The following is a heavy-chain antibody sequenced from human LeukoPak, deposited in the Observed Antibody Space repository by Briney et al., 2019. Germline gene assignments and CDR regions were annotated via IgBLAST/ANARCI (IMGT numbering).Heavy chain of an antibody. J-gene: IGHJ4*02. CDR3: ARAGRPIAAAGILDY. V-gene: IGHV4-59*01. Sequence: SETLSLTCTVSGGSISSYYWSWIRQPPGKGLEWIGYIYYSGSTNYNPSLKSRVTISVDTSKNQFSLKLSSVTAADTAVYYCARAGRPIAAAGILDYWGQGTLVTVSS. D-gene: IGHD6-13*01. CDR2: IYYSGST. CDR1: GGSISSYY.